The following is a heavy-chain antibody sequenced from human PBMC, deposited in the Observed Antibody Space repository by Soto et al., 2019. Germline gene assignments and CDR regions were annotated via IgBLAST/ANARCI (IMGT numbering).Heavy chain of an antibody. CDR2: SSYVQIER. CDR3: AKDSGYQPADDCFYYGLDV. D-gene: IGHD2-21*02. Sequence: LRLSCAASGFTFTSHAMHWVRQTPGKGLEWVAASSYVQIERKYAHSVKGRCSVSRDNVKNALPVQMNSLRPEDTAVYYCAKDSGYQPADDCFYYGLDVRGQGTTDSV. J-gene: IGHJ6*02. CDR1: GFTFTSHA. V-gene: IGHV3-30*18.